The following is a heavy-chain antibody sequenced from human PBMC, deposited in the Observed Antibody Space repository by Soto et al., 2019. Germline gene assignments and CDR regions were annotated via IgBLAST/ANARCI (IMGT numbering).Heavy chain of an antibody. CDR2: IYHSGST. J-gene: IGHJ4*02. Sequence: SDTLSLTCAVSGGSISSFFYSWSWIRQPPGKGLEWIGYIYHSGSTYYNPSLKSRVTISVDRSRNQFSLKLSSVTAADTAVYYCARGGKTVTTFDYWGQGTLVTVSS. CDR3: ARGGKTVTTFDY. CDR1: GGSISSFFYS. D-gene: IGHD4-17*01. V-gene: IGHV4-30-2*01.